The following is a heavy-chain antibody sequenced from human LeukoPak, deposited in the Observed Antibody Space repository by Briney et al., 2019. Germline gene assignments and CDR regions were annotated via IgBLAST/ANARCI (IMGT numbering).Heavy chain of an antibody. Sequence: SETLSLTCAVYGGSFSGYYWSWIRQPPGKGLEWIGEINHSGSTNYNPSLKSRVTISVDTSKNQFSLKLSSVTAADTAVYYCARQGEVVPAARGLGYWGQGTLVTVSS. CDR3: ARQGEVVPAARGLGY. CDR1: GGSFSGYY. D-gene: IGHD2-2*01. V-gene: IGHV4-34*01. CDR2: INHSGST. J-gene: IGHJ4*02.